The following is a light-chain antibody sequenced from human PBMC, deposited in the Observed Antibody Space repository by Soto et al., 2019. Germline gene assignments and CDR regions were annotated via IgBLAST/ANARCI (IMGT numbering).Light chain of an antibody. V-gene: IGLV3-21*04. CDR3: QVWDRSSDHSVV. CDR2: YDS. J-gene: IGLJ2*01. CDR1: NIGTKS. Sequence: SYELTQPPSVSVAPGKTARISCERNNIGTKSVHWYQQKPGQAPVLVIYYDSARPSGIPERFSGSNAGNTATLTISTVEAGDEADYYCQVWDRSSDHSVVFGGGTKVTVL.